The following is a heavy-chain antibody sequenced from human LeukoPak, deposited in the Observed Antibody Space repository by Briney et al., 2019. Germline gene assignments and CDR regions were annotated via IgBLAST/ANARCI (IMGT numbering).Heavy chain of an antibody. J-gene: IGHJ4*02. CDR1: GFTFSSYG. CDR2: ISYDGSNK. D-gene: IGHD5-18*01. CDR3: AKDMVYSYDTVQFDY. Sequence: GGSLRLSCSASGFTFSSYGMHWVRQAPGKGVEWVAVISYDGSNKYYADSVKGRFTISRDNSKNTLYLQMNSLGAEDTAVYYFAKDMVYSYDTVQFDYWGQGTLVTVSS. V-gene: IGHV3-30*18.